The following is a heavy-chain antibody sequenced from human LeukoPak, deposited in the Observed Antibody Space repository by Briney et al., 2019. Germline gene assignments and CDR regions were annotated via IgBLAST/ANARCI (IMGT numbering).Heavy chain of an antibody. D-gene: IGHD5-12*01. CDR3: ARGVLVGGYEVLFLPCDY. Sequence: GASVKVSCKASGYTFTSYGISWVRQAAGQGLEWMGWISAYNGNTNYAQKLQGRVTMTTDTSTSTAYMELRSPRSDDTAVYYCARGVLVGGYEVLFLPCDYWGEGTLVTVSS. J-gene: IGHJ4*02. CDR1: GYTFTSYG. CDR2: ISAYNGNT. V-gene: IGHV1-18*01.